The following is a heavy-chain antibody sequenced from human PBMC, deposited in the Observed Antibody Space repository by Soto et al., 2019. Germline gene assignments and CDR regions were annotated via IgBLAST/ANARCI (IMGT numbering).Heavy chain of an antibody. CDR2: IYYSGST. CDR1: GGPISSYY. J-gene: IGHJ6*02. CDR3: ARDIIGTNYYYYGMDV. D-gene: IGHD2-8*01. V-gene: IGHV4-59*01. Sequence: SETPSLTCTVSGGPISSYYWSWIRQPPGKGLEWIGYIYYSGSTNYNPSLKSRVTISVDTSKNQFSLKLSSVTAADTAVYYCARDIIGTNYYYYGMDVWGQGTTVTVSS.